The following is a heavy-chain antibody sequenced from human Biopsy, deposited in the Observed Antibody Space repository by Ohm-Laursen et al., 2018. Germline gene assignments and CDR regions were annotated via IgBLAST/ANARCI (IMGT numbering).Heavy chain of an antibody. D-gene: IGHD6-19*01. V-gene: IGHV3-33*04. J-gene: IGHJ2*01. Sequence: SLRLSCAASGFTFSNSGMHWVRQAPGKGLEWISLIWYDGTNEDYADSVKGRFTISRGNSKNTLYLQINTLTLEDTAFYYRARGLSSGWYGYFDVWGRGTLVTVSS. CDR1: GFTFSNSG. CDR3: ARGLSSGWYGYFDV. CDR2: IWYDGTNE.